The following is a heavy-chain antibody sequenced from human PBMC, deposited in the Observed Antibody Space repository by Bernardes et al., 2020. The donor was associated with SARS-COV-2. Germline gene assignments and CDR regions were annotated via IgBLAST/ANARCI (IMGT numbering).Heavy chain of an antibody. CDR2: ISSNSVNT. Sequence: ASVKVSRKSSGYRFTDYGNTWVRQVPGQGLEWMGWISSNSVNTNYAQKFQGRLTMTTDTSTGTAYMELGSLRSDDTAMYYCARDLGVIVLPPNTANFDCWGQGTLVTVSS. J-gene: IGHJ4*02. CDR1: GYRFTDYG. CDR3: ARDLGVIVLPPNTANFDC. V-gene: IGHV1-18*01. D-gene: IGHD3-10*01.